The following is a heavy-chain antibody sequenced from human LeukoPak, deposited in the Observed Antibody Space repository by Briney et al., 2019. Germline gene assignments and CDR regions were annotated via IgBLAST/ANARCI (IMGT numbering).Heavy chain of an antibody. CDR3: AKGTVGAKY. Sequence: GGSLRLSCAASGFTFTDYSMNWVRQAPGKGLEWVSYISSSSSIYYADSVKGRFTISRDNAKNSLYLQMNSLRVDDTAVYYCAKGTVGAKYWGQGTLVIVSS. CDR1: GFTFTDYS. J-gene: IGHJ4*02. D-gene: IGHD1-26*01. V-gene: IGHV3-48*01. CDR2: ISSSSSI.